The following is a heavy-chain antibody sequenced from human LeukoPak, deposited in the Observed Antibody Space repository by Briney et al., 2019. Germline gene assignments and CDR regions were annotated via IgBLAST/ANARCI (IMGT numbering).Heavy chain of an antibody. CDR1: GFTFRSYG. J-gene: IGHJ4*02. Sequence: GVSLRLSCAASGFTFRSYGMHWVRLAPGKGLEWVAPISYDGTNKYYADSVKGRFTISRDNSKNTLDLQMNSLRAEDTAVYYCASDYGDYGGTYGLDYWGQGTLVTVSS. D-gene: IGHD4-17*01. CDR3: ASDYGDYGGTYGLDY. V-gene: IGHV3-30*03. CDR2: ISYDGTNK.